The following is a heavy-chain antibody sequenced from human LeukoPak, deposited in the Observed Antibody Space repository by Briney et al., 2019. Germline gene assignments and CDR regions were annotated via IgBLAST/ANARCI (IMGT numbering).Heavy chain of an antibody. CDR1: GFTFSGYE. CDR2: ISSSGSTI. V-gene: IGHV3-48*03. CDR3: ARDPPMVRGVIMENWFDP. Sequence: PGGSLRLSCAASGFTFSGYEMNWVRQAPGKGLDCVSYISSSGSTIYYADSVKGRFTISRDNAKNSLYLQMNSLRAEDTAVYYCARDPPMVRGVIMENWFDPWGQGTLVTVSS. D-gene: IGHD3-10*01. J-gene: IGHJ5*02.